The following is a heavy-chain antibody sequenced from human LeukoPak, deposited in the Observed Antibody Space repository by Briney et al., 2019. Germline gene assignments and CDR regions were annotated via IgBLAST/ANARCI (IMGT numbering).Heavy chain of an antibody. CDR1: GFTVSSNY. V-gene: IGHV3-66*01. D-gene: IGHD4-11*01. CDR3: ARDPLSHNSNWRPYYFGC. CDR2: IYTGGST. J-gene: IGHJ4*02. Sequence: GGSLRLSCAVSGFTVSSNYMSWVRQAPGKGLEWGSVIYTGGSTYYADSVKGRFTISRDNSKNTLYLQMDSLRAEDTAVYYCARDPLSHNSNWRPYYFGCWGQGTLVTVSS.